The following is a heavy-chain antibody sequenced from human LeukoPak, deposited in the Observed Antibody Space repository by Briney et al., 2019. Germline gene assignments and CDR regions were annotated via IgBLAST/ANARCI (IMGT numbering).Heavy chain of an antibody. CDR1: GFTFSSYE. Sequence: GGSLRLSCAASGFTFSSYEMNWVRQAPGKGLEWVSCISSSGSTIYYADSVKGRFTISRDNAKNSLYLQMDSLRAEDTAVYYCARDAGTEQWLVRDYWGQGTLVTVSS. V-gene: IGHV3-48*03. CDR2: ISSSGSTI. CDR3: ARDAGTEQWLVRDY. D-gene: IGHD6-19*01. J-gene: IGHJ4*02.